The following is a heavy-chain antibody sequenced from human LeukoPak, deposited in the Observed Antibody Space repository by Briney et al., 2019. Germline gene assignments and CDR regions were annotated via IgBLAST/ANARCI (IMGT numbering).Heavy chain of an antibody. CDR1: GFTVSSNY. J-gene: IGHJ4*02. Sequence: GGSLRLSCAASGFTVSSNYMSWVRQAPGKGLEWVSSISSSNNYIDYVDSVKGRFTISRDNAKNSLYLQMNSLRAEDTAIYYCARGSYSYVDYWGQGTLVTVSS. V-gene: IGHV3-21*01. D-gene: IGHD5-18*01. CDR2: ISSSNNYI. CDR3: ARGSYSYVDY.